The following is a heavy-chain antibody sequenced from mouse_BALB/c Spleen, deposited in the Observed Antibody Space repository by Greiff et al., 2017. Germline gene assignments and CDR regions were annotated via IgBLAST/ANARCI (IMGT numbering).Heavy chain of an antibody. Sequence: VNVVESGPGLVAPSQSLSITCTVSGFSLTSYGVHWVRQPPGKGLEWLGVIWAGGSTNYNSALMSRLSISKDNSKSQVFLKMNSLQTDDTAMYYCAREGTHYYGSSYDYFDYWGQGTTLTVSS. J-gene: IGHJ2*01. D-gene: IGHD1-1*01. CDR1: GFSLTSYG. V-gene: IGHV2-9*02. CDR3: AREGTHYYGSSYDYFDY. CDR2: IWAGGST.